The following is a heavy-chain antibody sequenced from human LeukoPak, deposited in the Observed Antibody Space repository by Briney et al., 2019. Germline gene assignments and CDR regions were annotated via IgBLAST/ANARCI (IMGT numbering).Heavy chain of an antibody. CDR3: ARGGYFDWLNLPDY. D-gene: IGHD3-9*01. V-gene: IGHV1-18*04. J-gene: IGHJ4*02. CDR2: ISAYNGNT. CDR1: GYSFTSYG. Sequence: GASVKVSCKASGYSFTSYGISWVRQAPGRGLEWMGWISAYNGNTNYAQKLQGRVTMTTDTSTSTAYMELRSLRSDDTAVYYCARGGYFDWLNLPDYWGQGTLVTVSS.